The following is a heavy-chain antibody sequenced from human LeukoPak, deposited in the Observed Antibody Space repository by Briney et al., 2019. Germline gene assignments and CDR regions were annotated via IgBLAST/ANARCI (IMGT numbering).Heavy chain of an antibody. D-gene: IGHD3-10*01. CDR3: ARVEEVRGGITSFDY. V-gene: IGHV1-18*01. Sequence: ASVKVSCKASGYTFTSYAISWVRRAPGQGLEWMGWISVYNTNTNYAQKLQGRVTVTTDTSTSTAYMELRSLTSDDTAVYYCARVEEVRGGITSFDYWGQGTLVTVSS. J-gene: IGHJ4*02. CDR2: ISVYNTNT. CDR1: GYTFTSYA.